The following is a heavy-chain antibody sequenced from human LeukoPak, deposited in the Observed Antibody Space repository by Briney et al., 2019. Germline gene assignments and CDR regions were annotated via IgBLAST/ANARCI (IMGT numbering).Heavy chain of an antibody. CDR3: ARGRTSSWFIDFDY. CDR1: GGSINTYY. Sequence: SETLSLTCSVSGGSINTYYWSWIRQPPGKGLEWIGYIYYSGGTNYNPSLKSRVIISVDTSKNQFSLKLSSVTAADTAVYYCARGRTSSWFIDFDYWGQGTLVTVSS. D-gene: IGHD6-13*01. J-gene: IGHJ4*02. V-gene: IGHV4-59*01. CDR2: IYYSGGT.